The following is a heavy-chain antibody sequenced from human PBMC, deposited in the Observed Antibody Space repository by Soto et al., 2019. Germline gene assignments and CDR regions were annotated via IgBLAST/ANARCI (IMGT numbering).Heavy chain of an antibody. D-gene: IGHD6-19*01. CDR3: VQTTGWPGFDF. V-gene: IGHV3-53*01. CDR2: IYGGGTT. CDR1: GFAVSSKY. Sequence: EGQLVESGGGLIQPGGSKRLSCAASGFAVSSKYMTWVRQAPGKGLEWVSLIYGGGTTYYADSVKGRFTISRDTSKNTLYLQMNSLRAEDTAVYYCVQTTGWPGFDFWGQGTVVTVSS. J-gene: IGHJ4*02.